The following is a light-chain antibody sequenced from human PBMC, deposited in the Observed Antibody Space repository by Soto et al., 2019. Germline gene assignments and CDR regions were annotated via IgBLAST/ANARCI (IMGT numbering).Light chain of an antibody. CDR2: DAS. V-gene: IGKV3-11*01. J-gene: IGKJ3*01. Sequence: EIVLTQSPATLSLSPGERATLSCRASQSVGSYLAWYQQKPGQAPRLLIYDASSRATGIPARFSGSGSGTDFSLTLSSLEPEDFADYYCQQRNYWPPGSTFGLGTKVDIK. CDR3: QQRNYWPPGST. CDR1: QSVGSY.